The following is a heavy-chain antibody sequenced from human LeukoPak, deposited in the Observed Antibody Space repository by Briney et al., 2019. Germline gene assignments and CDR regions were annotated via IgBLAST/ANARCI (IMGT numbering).Heavy chain of an antibody. V-gene: IGHV3-7*01. J-gene: IGHJ4*02. CDR2: IKGDGSEK. Sequence: GGSLRLSCAASGFTLSGYFMSWVRQAPGEGLEWVASIKGDGSEKYYVDSVKGRFTISRDNAKNSLYLQMNSLRAEDTAVYFCARDRGWRSGGYYLYYFDFWGQGTLVTVSS. D-gene: IGHD3-22*01. CDR3: ARDRGWRSGGYYLYYFDF. CDR1: GFTLSGYF.